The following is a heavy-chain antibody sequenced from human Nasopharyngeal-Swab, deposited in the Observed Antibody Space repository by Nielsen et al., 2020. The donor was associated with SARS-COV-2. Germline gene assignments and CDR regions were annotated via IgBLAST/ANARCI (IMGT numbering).Heavy chain of an antibody. Sequence: GGSLRLSCAASGFTFSDYYMSWIRQAPGKGLEWVSYISSSSSYTNYADSVKGRFTISRDNAKNSLYLQMNSLRAEDTAVYYCARVKSPGGYNHDFDYWGQGTLVTVSS. CDR2: ISSSSSYT. CDR1: GFTFSDYY. D-gene: IGHD5-24*01. CDR3: ARVKSPGGYNHDFDY. J-gene: IGHJ4*02. V-gene: IGHV3-11*06.